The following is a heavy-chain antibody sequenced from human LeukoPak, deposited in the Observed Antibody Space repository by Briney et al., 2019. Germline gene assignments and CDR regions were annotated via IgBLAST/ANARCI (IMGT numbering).Heavy chain of an antibody. D-gene: IGHD6-13*01. CDR3: ARQQLVQDFDY. V-gene: IGHV4-30-2*01. CDR2: IYHSGST. CDR1: GGSISSGTYY. Sequence: PSQTLSLTCTVSGGSISSGTYYWSWIRQPPGKGLEWIGYIYHSGSTYYNPSLKSRVTISVDTSKNQFSLKLSSVTAADTAVYYCARQQLVQDFDYWGQGTLVTVSS. J-gene: IGHJ4*02.